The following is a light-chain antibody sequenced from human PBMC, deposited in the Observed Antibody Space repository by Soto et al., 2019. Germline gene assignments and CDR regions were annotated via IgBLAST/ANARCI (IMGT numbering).Light chain of an antibody. CDR3: QQRSNSIT. Sequence: IVLTQSPGPLSLSPGERGALSCRACQSVTSSFLAWNQQKPGQAPRVLIYGASSRATGIPDRFSGSGSGTDFTLTISRLEPEDFAVYYCQQRSNSITFGQGTRLEIK. CDR2: GAS. J-gene: IGKJ5*01. V-gene: IGKV3D-20*02. CDR1: QSVTSSF.